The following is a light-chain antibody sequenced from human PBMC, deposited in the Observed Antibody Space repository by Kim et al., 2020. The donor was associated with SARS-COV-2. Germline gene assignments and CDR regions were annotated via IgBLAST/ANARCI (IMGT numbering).Light chain of an antibody. V-gene: IGKV1-39*01. CDR1: QSISSY. CDR2: AAS. Sequence: DIQMTQSPSSLSASVGDRVTITCRPSQSISSYLNWYQQKPGKAPKLLIYAASSLQSGVPSRFSGSGSGTDFTLTISSLQPEDFATYYCRQSYSTPWTFGQGTKVDIK. J-gene: IGKJ1*01. CDR3: RQSYSTPWT.